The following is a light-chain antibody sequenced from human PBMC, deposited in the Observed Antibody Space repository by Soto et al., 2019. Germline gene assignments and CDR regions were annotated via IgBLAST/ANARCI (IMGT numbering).Light chain of an antibody. V-gene: IGKV3-20*01. CDR1: QSVRSNY. J-gene: IGKJ2*01. CDR2: GAS. CDR3: QQYGGSPYT. Sequence: EIVLTQSPGTLSLSPGERATLSCRASQSVRSNYLAWYQPKPRQAPRLLIYGASSRATGIPDRFSGTGSGTDFTLTISRLEPEDFAVYYCQQYGGSPYTFGQATKLEIK.